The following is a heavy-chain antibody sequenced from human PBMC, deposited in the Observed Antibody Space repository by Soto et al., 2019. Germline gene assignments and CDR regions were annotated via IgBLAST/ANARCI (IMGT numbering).Heavy chain of an antibody. D-gene: IGHD6-6*01. CDR1: GGTFRSYA. J-gene: IGHJ6*02. V-gene: IGHV1-69*13. Sequence: SVKVYCKASGGTFRSYAISWVRQAPGQGLEWMGGIIPIFGTANYAQKFQGRVTITADESTSTAYMELSSLRSEDTAVYYCARDPSMAHPYGMDVWGQGTTVNVSS. CDR3: ARDPSMAHPYGMDV. CDR2: IIPIFGTA.